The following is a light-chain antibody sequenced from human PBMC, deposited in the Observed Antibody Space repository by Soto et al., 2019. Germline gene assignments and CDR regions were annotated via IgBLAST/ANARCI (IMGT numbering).Light chain of an antibody. V-gene: IGLV2-14*01. CDR2: DVS. J-gene: IGLJ1*01. CDR3: SSYTSSSSYV. Sequence: QSALTQPASVSGSPGQSITISCTGTSSDVGGYNSVSWYQQYPGKAPKLMIHDVSNGPSGVSNRFSGSKSGDTASLTISGLQAEDEADYYCSSYTSSSSYVFGSGTKVTVL. CDR1: SSDVGGYNS.